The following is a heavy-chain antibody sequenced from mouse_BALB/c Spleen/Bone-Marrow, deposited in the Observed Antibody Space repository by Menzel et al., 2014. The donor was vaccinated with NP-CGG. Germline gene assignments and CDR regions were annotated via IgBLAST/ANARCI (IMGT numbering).Heavy chain of an antibody. V-gene: IGHV1-67*01. D-gene: IGHD1-1*01. CDR1: GYTFTDYA. CDR2: ISTYSGNT. Sequence: QVHVKQSGPELVRPGVSVKLSCKGSGYTFTDYAMHWVKQSHAKSLEWIGVISTYSGNTNYNQKFKGRATMTVDKSSSNVYMERVRLAAEDSSIYYCATSYDGNYYSLDYWGQGTSVTVSA. CDR3: ATSYDGNYYSLDY. J-gene: IGHJ4*01.